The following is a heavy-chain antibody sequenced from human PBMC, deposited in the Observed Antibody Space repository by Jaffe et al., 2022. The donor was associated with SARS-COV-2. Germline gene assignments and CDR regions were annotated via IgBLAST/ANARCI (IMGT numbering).Heavy chain of an antibody. J-gene: IGHJ6*02. CDR2: ISGSGGST. V-gene: IGHV3-23*01. D-gene: IGHD2-15*01. CDR3: AKEKGLYCSGGSCYSGYGMDV. CDR1: GFTFSSYA. Sequence: EVQLLESGGGLVQPGGSLRLSCAASGFTFSSYAMSWVRQAPGKGLEWVSAISGSGGSTYYADSVKGRFTISRDNSKNTLYLQMNSLRAEDTAVYYCAKEKGLYCSGGSCYSGYGMDVWGQGTTVTVSS.